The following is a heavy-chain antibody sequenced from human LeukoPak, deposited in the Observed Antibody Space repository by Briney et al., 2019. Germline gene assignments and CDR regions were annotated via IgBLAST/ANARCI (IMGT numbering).Heavy chain of an antibody. D-gene: IGHD3-10*01. J-gene: IGHJ4*02. CDR1: GGSVSSGTYY. CDR2: IYTSGNT. V-gene: IGHV4-61*02. Sequence: SETLSLTCTVSGGSVSSGTYYWSWIRQPAGKGLEWIGRIYTSGNTNYNPSLKSRVTISVDTSKNQFSLKLSSVTAADTAVYYCARDAYYHGSGSYRQDYWGQGTLVTVSS. CDR3: ARDAYYHGSGSYRQDY.